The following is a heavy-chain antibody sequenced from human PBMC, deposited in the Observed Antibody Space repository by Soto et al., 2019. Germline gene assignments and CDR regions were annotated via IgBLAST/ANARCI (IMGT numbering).Heavy chain of an antibody. CDR3: ASQSITIFGVVILYTVPFDY. CDR1: GGSISSSSYY. D-gene: IGHD3-3*01. Sequence: QLQLQESGPGLVKPSETLSLTCTVSGGSISSSSYYWGWIRQPPGKGLEWIGSIYYSGSTYYNPSLKSRVTIAVDTSKNQFSLKLSSVTAADTAVYYCASQSITIFGVVILYTVPFDYWGQGPLVTVSS. CDR2: IYYSGST. V-gene: IGHV4-39*01. J-gene: IGHJ4*02.